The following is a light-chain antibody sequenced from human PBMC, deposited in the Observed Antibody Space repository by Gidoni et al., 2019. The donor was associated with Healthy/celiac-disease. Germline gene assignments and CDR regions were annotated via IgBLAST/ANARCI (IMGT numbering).Light chain of an antibody. Sequence: EIVLTQSPCTLSLSPGERATLACRASQSVSSSYLAWYQQKPGQAPRLLIYGAASRATGIPDRFSGSRSGTDFTLTISRLEPEDFAVYYCQQYGSSRSWTFGQGTKVEIK. CDR3: QQYGSSRSWT. CDR1: QSVSSSY. V-gene: IGKV3-20*01. CDR2: GAA. J-gene: IGKJ1*01.